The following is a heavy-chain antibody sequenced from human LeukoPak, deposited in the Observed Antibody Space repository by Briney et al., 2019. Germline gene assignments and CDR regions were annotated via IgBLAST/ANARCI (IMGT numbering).Heavy chain of an antibody. J-gene: IGHJ4*02. CDR3: ARDLASTSNWEFDY. CDR2: MNAKSGVT. D-gene: IGHD7-27*01. Sequence: GASVKVSCEASGYTFTDSFIHWVRQAPGQGPEWMGRMNAKSGVTMYAQTLQDRVTITRDTSISTAYMELSRLTSDDTALYYCARDLASTSNWEFDYWGQGTLVTVSS. V-gene: IGHV1-2*06. CDR1: GYTFTDSF.